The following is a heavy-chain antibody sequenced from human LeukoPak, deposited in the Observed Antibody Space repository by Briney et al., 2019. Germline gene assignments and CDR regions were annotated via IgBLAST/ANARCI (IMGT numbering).Heavy chain of an antibody. V-gene: IGHV4-61*02. CDR3: AREGDYGAL. CDR1: GGSINTDSYY. D-gene: IGHD4-17*01. J-gene: IGHJ4*02. CDR2: AYSRGGT. Sequence: PSETLSLTCTVSGGSINTDSYYWGWLRQPAGKGLEWIGRAYSRGGTNYNPSLESRVTISLDTSRNQFSLTLNSVTAADTAVYYCAREGDYGALWGQGTLVTVSS.